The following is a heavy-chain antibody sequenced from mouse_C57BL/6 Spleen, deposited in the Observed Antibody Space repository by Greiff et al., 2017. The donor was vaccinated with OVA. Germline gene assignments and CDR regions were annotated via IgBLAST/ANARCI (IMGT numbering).Heavy chain of an antibody. J-gene: IGHJ1*03. CDR2: IYPGDGDT. CDR3: ARSFYYGSSTWYFDV. Sequence: QVQLQQSGPELVKPGASVKISCKASGYAFSSYWMNWVKQRPGKGLEWIGRIYPGDGDTNYTGKFKGKATLTADKSSSTDYRQVCSLTSGDSAVDFFARSFYYGSSTWYFDVWGTGTTVTVSS. D-gene: IGHD1-1*01. V-gene: IGHV1-82*01. CDR1: GYAFSSYW.